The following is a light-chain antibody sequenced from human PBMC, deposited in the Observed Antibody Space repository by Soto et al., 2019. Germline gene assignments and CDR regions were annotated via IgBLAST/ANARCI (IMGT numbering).Light chain of an antibody. J-gene: IGLJ2*01. V-gene: IGLV2-8*01. CDR1: SNDLGGFNY. CDR2: EVT. CDR3: SSYGGYDNLI. Sequence: QSALTQPPSASGSPGQSVTISCSGTSNDLGGFNYVSWYQQHPGKAPKLIIYEVTERPSGVPDRFSGSKSGNTASRTVSGLQAEDEADYYCSSYGGYDNLIFGGGTKLTVL.